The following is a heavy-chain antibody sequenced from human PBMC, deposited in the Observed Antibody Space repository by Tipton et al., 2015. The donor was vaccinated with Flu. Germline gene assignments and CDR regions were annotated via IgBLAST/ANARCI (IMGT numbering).Heavy chain of an antibody. CDR1: GFTFDDYA. Sequence: GSLRLSCAASGFTFDDYAMHWVRQAPGKGLEWVSLISGDGGSTYYADSVKGRFTISRDNSKNSLYLQMNSLRTEDTALYYCAKELPYYYYSSGYYLDYWGQGTLVTVSS. V-gene: IGHV3-43*02. CDR2: ISGDGGST. CDR3: AKELPYYYYSSGYYLDY. D-gene: IGHD3-22*01. J-gene: IGHJ4*02.